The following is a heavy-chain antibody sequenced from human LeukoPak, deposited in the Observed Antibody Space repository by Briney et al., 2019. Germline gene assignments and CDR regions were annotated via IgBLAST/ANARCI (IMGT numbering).Heavy chain of an antibody. V-gene: IGHV3-74*01. Sequence: PGGSLRLSCAASGFTFSSYWMHWVRQAPGKGLVWVSRINTDGSSTSYADSVKGRFTISRDNAKNTLYLQMNSLRAEDPAVYYCARRRGNRAAGHTLDYWGQGTLVTVSS. CDR3: ARRRGNRAAGHTLDY. D-gene: IGHD6-13*01. J-gene: IGHJ4*02. CDR1: GFTFSSYW. CDR2: INTDGSST.